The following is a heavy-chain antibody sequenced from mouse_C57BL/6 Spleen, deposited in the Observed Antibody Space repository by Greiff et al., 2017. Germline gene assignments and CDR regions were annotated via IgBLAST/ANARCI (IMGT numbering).Heavy chain of an antibody. D-gene: IGHD1-1*01. J-gene: IGHJ3*01. Sequence: VQLQQSGSELRSPGSSVKLSCKDFDSEVFPIAYMSWVRQKPGHGFEWIGGILPSIGRTINGEKFEDKATLDADTLSNTAYLELNSLTSEDSAIYYCARNYGSSPAWFAYWGQGTLVTVSA. CDR2: ILPSIGRT. V-gene: IGHV15-2*01. CDR3: ARNYGSSPAWFAY. CDR1: DSEVFPIAY.